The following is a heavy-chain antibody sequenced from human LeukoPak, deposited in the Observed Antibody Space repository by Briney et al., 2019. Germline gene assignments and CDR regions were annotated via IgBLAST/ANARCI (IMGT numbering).Heavy chain of an antibody. CDR1: GFTFSGYE. D-gene: IGHD5-18*01. J-gene: IGHJ4*02. V-gene: IGHV3-48*03. Sequence: GGSLRLSCTVSGFTFSGYEMNWVRQAPGKGLEWVSYISSSGSTIFYADSVKGRFTISRDNAKNSLYLQMNSLRAEDTAVYYCARRGIQLWPHDDYWGQGTQVTVSS. CDR2: ISSSGSTI. CDR3: ARRGIQLWPHDDY.